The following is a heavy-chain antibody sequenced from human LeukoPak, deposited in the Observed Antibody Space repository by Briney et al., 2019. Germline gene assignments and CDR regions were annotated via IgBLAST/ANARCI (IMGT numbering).Heavy chain of an antibody. V-gene: IGHV4-39*07. Sequence: SETLSLTCTVSGGSISSSVYYWGWIRQPPGKGLEWIAYIYYSGSTYYNPSLKSRVTTSVDTSKNQFSLNLSSVTAADTAVYYCARVQVDIVVVVAAKFAFDIWGQGTMVTVSS. CDR3: ARVQVDIVVVVAAKFAFDI. D-gene: IGHD2-15*01. CDR2: IYYSGST. CDR1: GGSISSSVYY. J-gene: IGHJ3*02.